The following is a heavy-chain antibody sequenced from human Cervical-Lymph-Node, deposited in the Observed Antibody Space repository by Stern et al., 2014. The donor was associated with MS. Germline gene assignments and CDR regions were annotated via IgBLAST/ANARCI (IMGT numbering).Heavy chain of an antibody. CDR2: ISSSSDYS. J-gene: IGHJ4*02. D-gene: IGHD6-13*01. Sequence: EVQLVESGAGLVKPGGSLRFSWAASGFTFSNYSMNWVRQAPGKGLEWVSSISSSSDYSYHAYAVKGRFTIFRDNAKNSLYLQMRSRRAEDAAVYYCAGDPGRANAAHFDYWGQGTLVTVSS. V-gene: IGHV3-21*01. CDR1: GFTFSNYS. CDR3: AGDPGRANAAHFDY.